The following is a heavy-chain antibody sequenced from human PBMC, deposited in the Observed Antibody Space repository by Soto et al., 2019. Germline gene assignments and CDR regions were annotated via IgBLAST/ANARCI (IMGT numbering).Heavy chain of an antibody. CDR2: ISAYNGNT. CDR1: GYTFTSYG. CDR3: ARDLVPKVDASNWFDP. J-gene: IGHJ5*01. D-gene: IGHD3-10*01. V-gene: IGHV1-18*01. Sequence: QVRLVQSGAEVKKPGASVKVSCKASGYTFTSYGISWVRQAPGQGLEWMGWISAYNGNTNYAQKLQGRVTMTTDTSTSTAYMELRSLRSDDTAVYYCARDLVPKVDASNWFDPWGQGTLVTVSS.